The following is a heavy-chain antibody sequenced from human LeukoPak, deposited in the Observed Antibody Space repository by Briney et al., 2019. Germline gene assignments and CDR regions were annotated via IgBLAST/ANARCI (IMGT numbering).Heavy chain of an antibody. CDR2: INAGNGNA. V-gene: IGHV1-3*01. CDR3: ARDPYYDSSGYYSPLYYFDY. D-gene: IGHD3-22*01. CDR1: GYTFTSYA. J-gene: IGHJ4*02. Sequence: ASVKVSCKASGYTFTSYAMHWVRQAPGQRLEWMGWINAGNGNAKYSQKFQGRVTITRDTSASTAYMELSSLRSEDTAVYYCARDPYYDSSGYYSPLYYFDYWGQGTLVTVSS.